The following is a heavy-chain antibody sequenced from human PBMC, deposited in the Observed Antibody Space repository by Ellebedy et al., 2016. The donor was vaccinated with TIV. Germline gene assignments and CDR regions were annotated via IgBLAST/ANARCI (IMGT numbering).Heavy chain of an antibody. CDR3: ARAHKPMVTHNYAMDV. Sequence: PGGSLRLSCAASGFTFASYAMSWVRQAPGKGLEWVSCSSSSTSYIYYADSVKGRFTISRDTAKNSMYLQMNSLRAEDTAVYYCARAHKPMVTHNYAMDVWGQGTTVTVSS. CDR2: SSSSTSYI. D-gene: IGHD4/OR15-4a*01. V-gene: IGHV3-21*01. J-gene: IGHJ6*02. CDR1: GFTFASYA.